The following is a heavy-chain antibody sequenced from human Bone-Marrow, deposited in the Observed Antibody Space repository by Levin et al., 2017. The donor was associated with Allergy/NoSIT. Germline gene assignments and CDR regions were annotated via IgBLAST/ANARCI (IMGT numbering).Heavy chain of an antibody. CDR2: ISYTGSA. CDR3: ARRGGSSGYLGWGPKPSYSYYMDV. Sequence: GSLRLSCTVSGGSIRNSDYLWGWVRQPPGKGLEWIGSISYTGSAYYNPSLESRLSMSVDTPGNQFSLTLTSVTAADTAGYDCARRGGSSGYLGWGPKPSYSYYMDVWGKGTTVTVSS. CDR1: GGSIRNSDYL. D-gene: IGHD5-12*01. V-gene: IGHV4-39*01. J-gene: IGHJ6*03.